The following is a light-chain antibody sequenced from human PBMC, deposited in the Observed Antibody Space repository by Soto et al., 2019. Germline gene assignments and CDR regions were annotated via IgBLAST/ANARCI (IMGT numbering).Light chain of an antibody. J-gene: IGKJ5*01. CDR3: QQRNEWPLT. CDR2: GAS. CDR1: QSVSSSY. V-gene: IGKV3D-20*02. Sequence: IVLTQSPGTLSLSPGERATLSCRASQSVSSSYLAWYQQKPGQAPRLLIYGASSRATGIPDRFSGSGSGTDFTLTISSLESEDFAIYYCQQRNEWPLTFGQGTRLEIK.